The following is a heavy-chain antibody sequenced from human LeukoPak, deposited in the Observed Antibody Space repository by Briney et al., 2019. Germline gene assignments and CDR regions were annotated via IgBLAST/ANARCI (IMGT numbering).Heavy chain of an antibody. D-gene: IGHD2-2*01. CDR1: GGTFSSYA. CDR3: ARTYCSSTSCYSSYYYYMDV. Sequence: ASVKVSCKASGGTFSSYAISWVRQAPGQGLEWMGGIIPIFGTANYAQKFQGSVTITADESTSTAYMELSSLRSEGTAVYYCARTYCSSTSCYSSYYYYMDVWGKGTTVTVSS. CDR2: IIPIFGTA. V-gene: IGHV1-69*13. J-gene: IGHJ6*03.